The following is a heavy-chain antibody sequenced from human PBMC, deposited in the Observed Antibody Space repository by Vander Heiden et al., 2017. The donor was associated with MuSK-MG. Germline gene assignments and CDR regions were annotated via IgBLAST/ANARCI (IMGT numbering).Heavy chain of an antibody. CDR2: ISSSGSTI. Sequence: QVQLVAPGGGSAKPGGPLSPSCAASGSPSRHYSMSWIRQAPGKGLEWVSYISSSGSTIYYADSAKGRFTISRDNAKNSLYLQMNSLRAEDTAVYYCARGEYYDFWSGVWNYMDVWGKGTTVTVSS. V-gene: IGHV3-11*01. D-gene: IGHD3-3*01. CDR1: GSPSRHYS. CDR3: ARGEYYDFWSGVWNYMDV. J-gene: IGHJ6*03.